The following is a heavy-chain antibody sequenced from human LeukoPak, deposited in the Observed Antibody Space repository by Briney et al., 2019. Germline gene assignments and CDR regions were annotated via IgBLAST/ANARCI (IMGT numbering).Heavy chain of an antibody. CDR3: ARDGVVGATFFDY. D-gene: IGHD1-26*01. V-gene: IGHV4-39*07. CDR2: IYYSGST. CDR1: GGSISSSSYY. J-gene: IGHJ4*02. Sequence: SETLSLTCTVSGGSISSSSYYWGWIRQPPGKGLEWIGSIYYSGSTYYNPSLKSRVTISVDTSKNQFSLKLSSVTAADTAVYYCARDGVVGATFFDYWGQGTLVTVFS.